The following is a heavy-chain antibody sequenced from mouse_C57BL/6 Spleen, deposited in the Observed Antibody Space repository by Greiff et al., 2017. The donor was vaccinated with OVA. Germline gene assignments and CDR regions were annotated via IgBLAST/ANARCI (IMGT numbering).Heavy chain of an antibody. CDR3: ARDGELGRNY. V-gene: IGHV3-6*01. J-gene: IGHJ2*01. CDR1: GYSITSGYY. Sequence: EVKLQESGPGLVKPSQSLSLTCSVTGYSITSGYYWNWIRQFPGNKLEWMGYISYDGSNNYNPSLKNRISITRDTSKNQFFLKLNSVTTEDTATYYCARDGELGRNYWGQGTTLTVSS. CDR2: ISYDGSN. D-gene: IGHD4-1*01.